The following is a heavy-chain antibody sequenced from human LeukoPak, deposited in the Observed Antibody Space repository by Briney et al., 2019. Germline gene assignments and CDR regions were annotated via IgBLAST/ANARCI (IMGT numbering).Heavy chain of an antibody. CDR2: MNPNSGNT. CDR3: ARQVRLGSRAIDY. V-gene: IGHV1-8*01. D-gene: IGHD6-13*01. J-gene: IGHJ4*02. Sequence: RASVKVSCKASGYTSTSYDINWVRHATGQGLELMGWMNPNSGNTGYAQKFQGRVTMTRNTSISTAYMELSSLRSEDTAVYYCARQVRLGSRAIDYWGQGTLVTVSS. CDR1: GYTSTSYD.